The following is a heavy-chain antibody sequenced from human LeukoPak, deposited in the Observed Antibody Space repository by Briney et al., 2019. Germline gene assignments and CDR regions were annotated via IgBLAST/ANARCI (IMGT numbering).Heavy chain of an antibody. CDR2: INPNGGGT. Sequence: ASVKVSCKASGYTFTGYYMHWVRQAPGQGLEWMGWINPNGGGTNYAQKFQGRVTMTRDTSISTAYMELSGLRSDDTAVYYRARANMVRGVGLFFDRNWFDPWGQGTLVTVSS. CDR3: ARANMVRGVGLFFDRNWFDP. CDR1: GYTFTGYY. J-gene: IGHJ5*02. V-gene: IGHV1-2*02. D-gene: IGHD3-10*01.